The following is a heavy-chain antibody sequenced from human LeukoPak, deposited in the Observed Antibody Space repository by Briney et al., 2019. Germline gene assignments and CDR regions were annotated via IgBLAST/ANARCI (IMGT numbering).Heavy chain of an antibody. D-gene: IGHD6-13*01. J-gene: IGHJ6*03. CDR1: GGSISSGGYY. V-gene: IGHV4-61*02. CDR2: IYTSGST. CDR3: ARDTAAALRFDYMDV. Sequence: PSETLSLTCTVSGGSISSGGYYWSWIRQPAGKGLEWIGRIYTSGSTNYNPSLKSRVTMSVDTSKNQFSLKLSSVTAADTAVYYCARDTAAALRFDYMDVWGKGTTVTVSS.